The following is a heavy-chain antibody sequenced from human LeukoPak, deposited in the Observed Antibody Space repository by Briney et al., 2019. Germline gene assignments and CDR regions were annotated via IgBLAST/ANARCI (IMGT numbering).Heavy chain of an antibody. V-gene: IGHV4-4*02. CDR3: ARNPPEWLAYLGGLDY. CDR2: IYHSGST. CDR1: SFTFSSFAM. J-gene: IGHJ4*02. D-gene: IGHD6-19*01. Sequence: GSLRLSCVGSSFTFSSFAMSWVRQPPGKGLEWIGEIYHSGSTDYNPSLKSRVTISVDKSKNQFSLKLSSVTAADTAVYYCARNPPEWLAYLGGLDYWGQGTLVTVSS.